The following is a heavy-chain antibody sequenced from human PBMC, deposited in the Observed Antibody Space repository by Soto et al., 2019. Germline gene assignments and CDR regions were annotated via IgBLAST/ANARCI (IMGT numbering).Heavy chain of an antibody. CDR3: AGRLTTAASLDY. V-gene: IGHV3-53*01. CDR2: VHGGGST. CDR1: GFTVSNNH. J-gene: IGHJ4*02. D-gene: IGHD3-16*01. Sequence: VQLVESGGGLIQPGGSLRLSCAASGFTVSNNHMTWVRQAAGKGLELVSFVHGGGSTSYADSVKGRFTISRDNSKNTLYLQMDSLRAEDTPIYYCAGRLTTAASLDYWGRGTLVTVSS.